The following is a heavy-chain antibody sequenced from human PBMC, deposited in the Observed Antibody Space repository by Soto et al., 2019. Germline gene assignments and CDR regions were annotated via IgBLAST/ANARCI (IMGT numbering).Heavy chain of an antibody. CDR1: GYTFTSYG. D-gene: IGHD5-12*01. CDR2: ISAYNGNT. V-gene: IGHV1-18*01. J-gene: IGHJ4*02. Sequence: GASVKVSCKASGYTFTSYGISWVRQAPGQGLEWMRWISAYNGNTNYAQKLQGRVTMTTDTSTSTAYMELRSLRSDDTAVYYCARVEGVDIVSTHDYWGQGTLVTVSS. CDR3: ARVEGVDIVSTHDY.